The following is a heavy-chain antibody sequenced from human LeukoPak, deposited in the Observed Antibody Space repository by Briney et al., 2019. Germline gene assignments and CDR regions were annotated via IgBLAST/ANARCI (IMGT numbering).Heavy chain of an antibody. CDR1: GYSFTSFG. Sequence: ASVKVSCKASGYSFTSFGISWVRQAPGQGLEWMGWIRPYDGNTNHAQKFQGRITMTTDPSTSTAYMELSNLVSDDTAVYFCARDERDTCNGGPCYYFDYWGQGTLVTVSS. D-gene: IGHD2-15*01. J-gene: IGHJ4*02. CDR2: IRPYDGNT. CDR3: ARDERDTCNGGPCYYFDY. V-gene: IGHV1-18*04.